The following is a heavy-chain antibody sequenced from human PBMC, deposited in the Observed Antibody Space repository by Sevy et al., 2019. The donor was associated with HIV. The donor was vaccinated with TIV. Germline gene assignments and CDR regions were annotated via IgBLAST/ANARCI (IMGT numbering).Heavy chain of an antibody. CDR2: IKQDGSEK. J-gene: IGHJ4*02. Sequence: GGSLRLSCAASGFTFSSYWMSWVRQAPGKGLEWVANIKQDGSEKYYVDSVKGRFTISRDNAKNSLYLQMNSLRAEDTAVYYCARVPTYYCGSTSCYPNQLFYWGQGTLVTVSS. CDR3: ARVPTYYCGSTSCYPNQLFY. D-gene: IGHD2-2*01. V-gene: IGHV3-7*01. CDR1: GFTFSSYW.